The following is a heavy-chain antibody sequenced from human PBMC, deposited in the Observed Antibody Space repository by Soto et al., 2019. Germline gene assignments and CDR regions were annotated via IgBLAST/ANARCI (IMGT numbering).Heavy chain of an antibody. Sequence: QVQLVQSGAEVKKPGSSVKVSCKASGGTFSSYTISWVRQAPGQGLEWMGRIIPILGIANNAQKFKGRVTITAEKSTSTAYMELSSLGSEDTAVYYCARVTVGLDYWGKGTLVTVSS. J-gene: IGHJ4*02. CDR1: GGTFSSYT. CDR3: ARVTVGLDY. D-gene: IGHD4-17*01. CDR2: IIPILGIA. V-gene: IGHV1-69*02.